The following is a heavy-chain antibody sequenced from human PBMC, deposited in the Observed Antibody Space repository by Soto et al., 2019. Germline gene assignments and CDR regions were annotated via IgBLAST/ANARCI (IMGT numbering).Heavy chain of an antibody. V-gene: IGHV4-39*01. CDR3: ACIFSGGYGYGFYYYGMDV. J-gene: IGHJ6*02. CDR1: CFSISSSSYY. Sequence: SDTLSLTCTVSCFSISSSSYYWGWIRQPPGKGLEWIGSIYYSGSTYYNPSLKSRVTISVDTSKNQFSLKLSSVTAADTAVYYCACIFSGGYGYGFYYYGMDVWGQGTTVT. D-gene: IGHD5-18*01. CDR2: IYYSGST.